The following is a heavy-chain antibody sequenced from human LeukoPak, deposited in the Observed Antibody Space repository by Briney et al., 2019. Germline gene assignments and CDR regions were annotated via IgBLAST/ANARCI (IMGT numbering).Heavy chain of an antibody. Sequence: ASVKVSCKASGYTFTSYGVSWVRQAPGQGLKWMGWISAYNGNTNYAQKLQGRVTMTTDTSTRTAYMELRSLRSDDTAVYYCAKDHLEMITFGGVLATGPDYWGQGTLVTVSS. J-gene: IGHJ4*02. V-gene: IGHV1-18*01. CDR3: AKDHLEMITFGGVLATGPDY. D-gene: IGHD3-16*02. CDR2: ISAYNGNT. CDR1: GYTFTSYG.